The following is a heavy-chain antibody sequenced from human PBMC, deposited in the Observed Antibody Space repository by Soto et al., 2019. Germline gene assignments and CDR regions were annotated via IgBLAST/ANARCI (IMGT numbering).Heavy chain of an antibody. J-gene: IGHJ4*02. D-gene: IGHD3-9*01. V-gene: IGHV3-33*01. CDR1: GFTFNSYG. Sequence: PGGSLRLSCAASGFTFNSYGMHWVRQAPGKGLEWVAVLWYDGSNKYYADSVKGRFTISRDNSKNTLYLQMNSLRAEEAAVYYCARDGDYDTLTGYYKPMDYWGQGTLVTVSS. CDR2: LWYDGSNK. CDR3: ARDGDYDTLTGYYKPMDY.